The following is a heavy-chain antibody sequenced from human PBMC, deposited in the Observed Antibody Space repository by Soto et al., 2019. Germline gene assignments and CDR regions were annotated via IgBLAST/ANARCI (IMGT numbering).Heavy chain of an antibody. Sequence: ASVKVSCKASGHTFTGYYMHWVRQAPGQGLEWMGWINPNSGGTNYAQKFQGRVTMTRDTSISTAYMELSRLRSDDTAVYYCARDTIVLMVYAIPGYYYYYGMDVWGQGTTVTVSS. CDR1: GHTFTGYY. CDR3: ARDTIVLMVYAIPGYYYYYGMDV. CDR2: INPNSGGT. J-gene: IGHJ6*02. D-gene: IGHD2-8*01. V-gene: IGHV1-2*02.